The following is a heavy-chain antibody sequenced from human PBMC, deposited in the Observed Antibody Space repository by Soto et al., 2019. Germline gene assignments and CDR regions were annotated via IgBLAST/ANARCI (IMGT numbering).Heavy chain of an antibody. CDR2: INPNSGGT. D-gene: IGHD2-21*02. CDR1: RYTFTGYY. J-gene: IGHJ6*02. CDR3: ARDAYCGGDCYSGWYYYYGMDV. Sequence: SAEVTCQDPRYTFTGYYMHWVRQSPGQGLEWMGWINPNSGGTNYAQKFQGRVTMTRDTSASTAYMELSSLRSEDTAVYYCARDAYCGGDCYSGWYYYYGMDVWGQGTTDTVSS. V-gene: IGHV1-2*02.